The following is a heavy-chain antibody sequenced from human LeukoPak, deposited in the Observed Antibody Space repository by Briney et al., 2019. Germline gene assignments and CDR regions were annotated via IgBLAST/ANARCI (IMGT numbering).Heavy chain of an antibody. CDR3: ARVPATRYYFDY. V-gene: IGHV4-59*01. J-gene: IGHJ4*02. D-gene: IGHD2-15*01. CDR1: GGSISSYY. CDR2: IYYSGST. Sequence: SETLSLTCTVSGGSISSYYRSWIRQPPGKGLEWIGYIYYSGSTNYNPSLKSRVTISVDTSKNQFSLKLSSVTAADTAVYYCARVPATRYYFDYWGQGTLVTVSS.